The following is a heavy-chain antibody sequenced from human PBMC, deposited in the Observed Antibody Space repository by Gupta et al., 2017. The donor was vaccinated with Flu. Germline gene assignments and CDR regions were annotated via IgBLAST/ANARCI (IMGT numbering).Heavy chain of an antibody. CDR1: GGADRSDS. CDR3: AIEFPCGGDCYFLDS. J-gene: IGHJ4*02. CDR2: ILPIIGAV. Sequence: QLQLAQPGADGKRPGVPVTVSSEASGGADRSDSITWVRQAPGQGLEWMGGILPIIGAVNYAQKFQDRVTISADESTSTAYMELRSLRSEDTAVYYCAIEFPCGGDCYFLDSWGQGTLVSVSS. D-gene: IGHD2-21*02. V-gene: IGHV1-69*01.